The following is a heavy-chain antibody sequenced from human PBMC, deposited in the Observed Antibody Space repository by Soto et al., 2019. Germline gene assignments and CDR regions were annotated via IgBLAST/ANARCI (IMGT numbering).Heavy chain of an antibody. D-gene: IGHD2-15*01. V-gene: IGHV3-13*01. CDR2: IGATGNT. Sequence: EVQLVESGGDLVQPGGSLRLSCAASGFTFSIYDMHWVRQSTGKGLEWVSVIGATGNTFYSDSVKGRFTISSENARNYLSREMHSLRAGDTTVYYCARALRGCSGETGHQPHDAFDIWGQGTMVTVSS. CDR3: ARALRGCSGETGHQPHDAFDI. CDR1: GFTFSIYD. J-gene: IGHJ3*02.